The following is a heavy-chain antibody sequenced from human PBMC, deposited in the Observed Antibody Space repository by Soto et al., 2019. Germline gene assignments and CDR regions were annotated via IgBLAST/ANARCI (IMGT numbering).Heavy chain of an antibody. V-gene: IGHV3-21*01. CDR3: ARDWANSSRWYLVADY. CDR1: GFTFSSYS. D-gene: IGHD6-13*01. CDR2: ISSSSSYI. J-gene: IGHJ4*02. Sequence: GGSLRLSCAASGFTFSSYSMNWVRQAPGKGLEWVSSISSSSSYIYYADSVKGRFTISRDNAKNSLYLQMNSLRAEDTAVYYCARDWANSSRWYLVADYWGQGTLVTVSS.